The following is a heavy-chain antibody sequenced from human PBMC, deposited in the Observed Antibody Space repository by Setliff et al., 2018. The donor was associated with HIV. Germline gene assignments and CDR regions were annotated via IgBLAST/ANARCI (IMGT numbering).Heavy chain of an antibody. Sequence: SVKVSCKASGSTFTSYAINWVRQAPGQGLEWMGGIIPAFGTANYAQKFQGRVTITTDESTSTAYMELSGLRSEDTAVYFCARDGLLVAGIRFDYWGQGTLVTVSS. V-gene: IGHV1-69*05. D-gene: IGHD6-19*01. CDR1: GSTFTSYA. J-gene: IGHJ4*01. CDR2: IIPAFGTA. CDR3: ARDGLLVAGIRFDY.